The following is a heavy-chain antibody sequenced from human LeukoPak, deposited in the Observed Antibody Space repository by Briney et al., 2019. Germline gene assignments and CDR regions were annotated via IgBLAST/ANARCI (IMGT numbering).Heavy chain of an antibody. D-gene: IGHD4-17*01. CDR3: AKTTVTMVPDY. V-gene: IGHV3-30*18. J-gene: IGHJ4*02. Sequence: GGSLRLSCAASGFTFSSYGMHWVRQAPGKGLEWVAVISYDGSNKYYADSVKGRFTTSRDNSKNTLYLQMNSLRAEDTAVYYCAKTTVTMVPDYWGQGTLVTVSS. CDR1: GFTFSSYG. CDR2: ISYDGSNK.